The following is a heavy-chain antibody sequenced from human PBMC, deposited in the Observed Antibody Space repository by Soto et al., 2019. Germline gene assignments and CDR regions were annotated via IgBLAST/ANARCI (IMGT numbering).Heavy chain of an antibody. CDR3: ARDVGAIMVREAQGVYYGMDA. D-gene: IGHD3-10*01. CDR2: MYSGGST. J-gene: IGHJ6*02. V-gene: IGHV3-53*01. CDR1: GFSVSSNY. Sequence: EVQLVESGGGLIQPGGSLSLSCAASGFSVSSNYMTWVSQAPGKGLEWVSVMYSGGSTYYADSVKGRFTISRDKSKNTLYLQMISLRVEDTAVYYCARDVGAIMVREAQGVYYGMDAWAQGTTVTDSS.